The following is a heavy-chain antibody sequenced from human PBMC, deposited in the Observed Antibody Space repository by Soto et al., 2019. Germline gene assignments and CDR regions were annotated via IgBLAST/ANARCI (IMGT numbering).Heavy chain of an antibody. CDR2: IYYSGST. CDR1: GGSIRSGDYY. D-gene: IGHD4-17*01. CDR3: AREAYGGNSDY. Sequence: SETLSLTCTVSGGSIRSGDYYWSWIRQPPGKGLESIGYIYYSGSTYYNPSLKSRVTISVDTSKNQFSLKLSSVTAADTAVYYCAREAYGGNSDYWGQGTLVTVSS. V-gene: IGHV4-30-4*01. J-gene: IGHJ4*02.